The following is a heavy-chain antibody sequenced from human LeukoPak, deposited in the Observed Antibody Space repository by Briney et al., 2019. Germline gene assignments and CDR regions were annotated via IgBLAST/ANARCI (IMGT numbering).Heavy chain of an antibody. Sequence: PGGSLRLSCAASGFTFSSYSMNWVRQAPGEGLEWVSSISSSSSTIYYADSVKGRFTISRDNAKNSLYLQMNSLRAEDTAVYYCARDLTGWEPIDYWGQGTLVTVSS. CDR3: ARDLTGWEPIDY. CDR1: GFTFSSYS. J-gene: IGHJ4*02. CDR2: ISSSSSTI. D-gene: IGHD1-26*01. V-gene: IGHV3-48*01.